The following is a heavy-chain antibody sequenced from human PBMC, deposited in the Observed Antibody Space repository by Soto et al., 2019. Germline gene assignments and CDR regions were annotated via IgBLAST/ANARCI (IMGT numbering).Heavy chain of an antibody. CDR2: IDWDDDK. CDR1: GFSLSTSGMC. Sequence: GSGPTLVNPTQTLPLTCTFSGFSLSTSGMCVSWIRQPPGKALEWLALIDWDDDKYYSTSLKTRLTISKDTSKNQVVLTMTNMDPVDTATYYCARGYSSSWDVDYYYYGMDVWGQGTTVTVSS. V-gene: IGHV2-70*01. D-gene: IGHD6-13*01. CDR3: ARGYSSSWDVDYYYYGMDV. J-gene: IGHJ6*02.